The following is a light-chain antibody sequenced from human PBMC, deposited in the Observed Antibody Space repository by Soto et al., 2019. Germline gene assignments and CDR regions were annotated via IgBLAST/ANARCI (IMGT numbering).Light chain of an antibody. Sequence: IVLSQSPCTLSLSPGERATLSCRASQSVSSTYLAWYQQKPGQAPRLLIYDASNRSTGIPARFSGSGSGTDFTLTISSLEPEDFAFYYCQQRSNWPPTFGQGTKVDIK. CDR3: QQRSNWPPT. CDR1: QSVSSTY. V-gene: IGKV3-11*01. J-gene: IGKJ1*01. CDR2: DAS.